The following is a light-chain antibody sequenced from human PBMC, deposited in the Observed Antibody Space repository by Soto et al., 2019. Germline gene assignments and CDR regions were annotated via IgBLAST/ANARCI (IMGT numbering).Light chain of an antibody. V-gene: IGKV3-15*01. CDR2: SAS. Sequence: EVVMTQSPATLSVFPGERVTLSCRASQSVSSSLAWYQQKPGQAPRLLIYSASTRATGIPARFSGSGSGTEFTLTISSLESEDFAVYYCQQYIKGYTFGQGT. CDR1: QSVSSS. CDR3: QQYIKGYT. J-gene: IGKJ2*01.